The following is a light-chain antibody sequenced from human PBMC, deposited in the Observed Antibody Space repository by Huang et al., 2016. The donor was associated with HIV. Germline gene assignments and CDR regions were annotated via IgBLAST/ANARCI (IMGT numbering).Light chain of an antibody. CDR2: AAS. V-gene: IGKV1-NL1*01. J-gene: IGKJ1*01. Sequence: DIQMTQSPLSLSASVGDSVTITCRASQGIRNSLAWYQQKPGKAPKRLVYAASRLESGVPSWFSGSGSGTNFTLTISSLQPEDFATYYCQQYHSSWTFGQGTKVEIK. CDR3: QQYHSSWT. CDR1: QGIRNS.